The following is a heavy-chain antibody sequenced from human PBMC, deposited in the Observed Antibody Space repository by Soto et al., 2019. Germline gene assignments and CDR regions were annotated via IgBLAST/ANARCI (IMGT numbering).Heavy chain of an antibody. Sequence: GASVKVSCKASGGTFSSYAISWVRQAPGQGLEWMGGIIPIFGTANYAQKFQGRVTITADESTSTAYMELSSLRSEDTAVYYCARDNPTIFGVVIRGPDYYYFGMDVWGHGTTVNAS. D-gene: IGHD3-3*01. CDR1: GGTFSSYA. V-gene: IGHV1-69*13. CDR3: ARDNPTIFGVVIRGPDYYYFGMDV. CDR2: IIPIFGTA. J-gene: IGHJ6*02.